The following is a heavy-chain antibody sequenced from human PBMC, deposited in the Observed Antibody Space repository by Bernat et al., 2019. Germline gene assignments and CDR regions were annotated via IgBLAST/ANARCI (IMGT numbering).Heavy chain of an antibody. V-gene: IGHV4-34*02. CDR3: ARGVNNYAFFDY. CDR1: GGSFSDYY. D-gene: IGHD3-3*01. J-gene: IGHJ4*02. Sequence: QVQLQQWGAGLLKPSETLSLTCAVYGGSFSDYYWNWIRQPPGKGLEWLGEINHGGSTNYNPSLKSRVAISVDTSKNQFSLHLSSVTAADTAVYFCARGVNNYAFFDYWGQGTLVTVSS. CDR2: INHGGST.